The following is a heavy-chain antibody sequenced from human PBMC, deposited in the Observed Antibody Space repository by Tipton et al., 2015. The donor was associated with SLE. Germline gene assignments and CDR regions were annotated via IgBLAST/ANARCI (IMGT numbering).Heavy chain of an antibody. CDR1: GPTFNTYT. CDR3: GPLGYCSSTSCYLGALDF. CDR2: ISSSGNYK. Sequence: SLRLSCEASGPTFNTYTMSWVRQAPGKGLEWVSSISSSGNYKYYADSVKGRFTISKDYSKNSLYLQMNSLRAEDTAVYYCGPLGYCSSTSCYLGALDFWGQGTLVTVSS. D-gene: IGHD2-2*01. J-gene: IGHJ4*02. V-gene: IGHV3-21*01.